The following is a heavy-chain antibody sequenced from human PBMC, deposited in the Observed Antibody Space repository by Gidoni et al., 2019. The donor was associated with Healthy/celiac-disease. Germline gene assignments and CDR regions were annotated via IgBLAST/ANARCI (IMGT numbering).Heavy chain of an antibody. D-gene: IGHD2-2*01. Sequence: HVQLQQSGPGLVKPSQTLSLTCTVSGGSIRSGDYYWSWIRQPPGKGLEWIGYNYYSGSTSYNPSLKSRVTMSVDTSKNQFSLKLSSVTAADTAVYYCARDGGIVPAASGDYYYGMDVWGQGTTVTVSS. CDR2: NYYSGST. CDR3: ARDGGIVPAASGDYYYGMDV. V-gene: IGHV4-30-4*01. J-gene: IGHJ6*02. CDR1: GGSIRSGDYY.